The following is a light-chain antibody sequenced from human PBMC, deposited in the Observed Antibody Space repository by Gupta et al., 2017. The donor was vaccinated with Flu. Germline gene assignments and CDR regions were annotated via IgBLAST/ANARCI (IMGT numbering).Light chain of an antibody. CDR2: DAS. J-gene: IGKJ2*01. V-gene: IGKV3-11*01. CDR3: QHRSSRPMYT. Sequence: GTLSLSPGESATLSCRASQSIRTYIAWYKKKPGQAPRLLMYDASHRDAGIPVRFTGSGFGTDFTLTISSREPEDFAFYYCQHRSSRPMYTFGQGTELEIK. CDR1: QSIRTY.